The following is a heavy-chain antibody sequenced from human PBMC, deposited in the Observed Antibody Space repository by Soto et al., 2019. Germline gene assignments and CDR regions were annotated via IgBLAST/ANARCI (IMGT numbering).Heavy chain of an antibody. D-gene: IGHD3-10*01. Sequence: QLQLQESGPGLVKPSETLSLTCTVSGGSISSSSYYWGWIRQPPGKGLEWIGSIYYSGSTYYNPSLQSRVTISVDTSQNQCSLMLSSVTAADTAVYDCATLWFGEGNYWGQGTLVIVSS. CDR3: ATLWFGEGNY. J-gene: IGHJ4*02. V-gene: IGHV4-39*01. CDR1: GGSISSSSYY. CDR2: IYYSGST.